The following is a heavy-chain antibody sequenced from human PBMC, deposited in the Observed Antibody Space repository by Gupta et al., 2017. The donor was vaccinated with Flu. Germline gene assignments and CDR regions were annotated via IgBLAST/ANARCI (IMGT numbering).Heavy chain of an antibody. D-gene: IGHD5-24*01. J-gene: IGHJ4*02. Sequence: QVQLQESGPGLVKPSETLSLTCAVSGFSISRGYYGGWIRQPPGKGLEWIGSISHRGSANYRPSLRSRVTISVDNLNNQFSLKLRSVAASDTAVYYCAAYSDGWTQDSWGQGTLVTVSS. CDR3: AAYSDGWTQDS. CDR2: ISHRGSA. V-gene: IGHV4-38-2*01. CDR1: GFSISRGYY.